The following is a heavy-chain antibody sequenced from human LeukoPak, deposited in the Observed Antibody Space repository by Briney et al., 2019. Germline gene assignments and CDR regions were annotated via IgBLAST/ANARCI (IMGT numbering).Heavy chain of an antibody. J-gene: IGHJ6*02. Sequence: GGSLRLSCAGSGFTFRSHWMNWVRQAPGKGLEWVASIKDDGSEEHYVDSVSGRFTISRDNDKNSLHLQMSSLRAEDTAVYYCARRGITISGVLVYHYSGLDVWGQGTTVTVSS. V-gene: IGHV3-7*01. CDR2: IKDDGSEE. D-gene: IGHD3-3*01. CDR1: GFTFRSHW. CDR3: ARRGITISGVLVYHYSGLDV.